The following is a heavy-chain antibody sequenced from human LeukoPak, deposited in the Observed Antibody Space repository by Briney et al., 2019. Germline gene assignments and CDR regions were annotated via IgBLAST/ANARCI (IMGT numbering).Heavy chain of an antibody. CDR1: GFTFGDYA. CDR3: TTNPSDNSGHEYGVTY. V-gene: IGHV3-30*02. CDR2: IWHDGSDK. J-gene: IGHJ4*02. Sequence: GGSLRLSCTAAGFTFGDYAMSWFRQARGKGLEWVAFIWHDGSDKYYADSVKGRFTISRDNSKNTLYLQMNSLRAEDTAVYYCTTNPSDNSGHEYGVTYWGQGTLVTVSA. D-gene: IGHD5-12*01.